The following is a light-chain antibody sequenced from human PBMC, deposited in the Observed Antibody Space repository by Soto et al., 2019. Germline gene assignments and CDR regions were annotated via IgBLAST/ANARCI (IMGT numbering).Light chain of an antibody. CDR2: EVN. Sequence: QSALTQPASVSGSPGQSITISCTGTSSDLGDYNYVSWYQQHPGKAPKLMIFEVNNRPSGVSNRFSGSKSGNTAPLAISGLQAEDEADYYCSSYTSSSTLVFGGGTKLTVL. V-gene: IGLV2-14*01. CDR3: SSYTSSSTLV. CDR1: SSDLGDYNY. J-gene: IGLJ2*01.